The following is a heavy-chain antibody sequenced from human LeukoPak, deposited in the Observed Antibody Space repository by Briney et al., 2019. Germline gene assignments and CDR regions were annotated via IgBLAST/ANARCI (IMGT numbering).Heavy chain of an antibody. CDR2: IYYSGST. CDR3: ARSDSSDYFDY. J-gene: IGHJ4*02. CDR1: SDSISSYY. V-gene: IGHV4-59*01. D-gene: IGHD3-22*01. Sequence: SETLSLTCTVSSDSISSYYWSWIRQPPGKGLEWIGYIYYSGSTTYNPSLTSRVTISVDTSKNQFSLKLSSVTAADTAVYYCARSDSSDYFDYWGQGTLVTVSS.